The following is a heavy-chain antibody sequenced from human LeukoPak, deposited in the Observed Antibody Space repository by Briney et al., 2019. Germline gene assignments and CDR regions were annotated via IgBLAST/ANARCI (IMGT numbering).Heavy chain of an antibody. CDR2: ISWNSGST. Sequence: GGSLRLSCAASGFTFHDYAMHWVRQAPGKGLEWVSGISWNSGSTGYADSVKGRFTISRDNSKNTLYLQMNSLRAEDTAVYYCAGGYSSSWYELGSAFDIWDQGTMVTVSS. D-gene: IGHD6-13*01. CDR1: GFTFHDYA. CDR3: AGGYSSSWYELGSAFDI. J-gene: IGHJ3*02. V-gene: IGHV3-9*01.